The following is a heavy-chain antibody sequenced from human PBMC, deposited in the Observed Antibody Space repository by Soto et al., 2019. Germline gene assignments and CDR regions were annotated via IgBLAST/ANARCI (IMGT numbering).Heavy chain of an antibody. CDR2: IYWDDDK. CDR3: AHIVVAGLGYYFDY. Sequence: QITLKESGPTLVKPTQTLTLTCTFSGFSLSSTRMAVGWIRQPPGKALEWLALIYWDDDKRYSPFLKSRLTITKDTSKNQVVLTMSNRDPVDTARYYWAHIVVAGLGYYFDYWGQGTLVTVSS. D-gene: IGHD6-19*01. CDR1: GFSLSSTRMA. V-gene: IGHV2-5*02. J-gene: IGHJ4*02.